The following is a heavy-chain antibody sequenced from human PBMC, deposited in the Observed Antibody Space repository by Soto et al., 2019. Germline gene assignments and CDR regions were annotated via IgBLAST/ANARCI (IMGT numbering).Heavy chain of an antibody. D-gene: IGHD3-3*01. CDR2: IYPGDSDT. CDR1: GYSFTSYW. V-gene: IGHV5-51*01. CDR3: ARQISLEWSDYYYGMDV. Sequence: GESLKISCKGSGYSFTSYWIGWVRQMPGKGLEWMGIIYPGDSDTRYSPSFQGQVTISADKSISTAYLQWSSLKASDTAMYYCARQISLEWSDYYYGMDVWGQGTTVTVSS. J-gene: IGHJ6*02.